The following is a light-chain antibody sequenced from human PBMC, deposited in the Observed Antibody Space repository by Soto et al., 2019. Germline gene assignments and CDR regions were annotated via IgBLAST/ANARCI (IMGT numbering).Light chain of an antibody. CDR1: SSDVGGYNY. V-gene: IGLV2-14*01. CDR3: SSYTSGSTLYV. Sequence: SALTQPASVSGSPGQSITISCTGTSSDVGGYNYVSWYQHHPGKAPRLMIYEASNRPSGVSHRFSGSRSGNTASLTISGLQAEDEADYYCSSYTSGSTLYVFGTGTKLTVL. J-gene: IGLJ1*01. CDR2: EAS.